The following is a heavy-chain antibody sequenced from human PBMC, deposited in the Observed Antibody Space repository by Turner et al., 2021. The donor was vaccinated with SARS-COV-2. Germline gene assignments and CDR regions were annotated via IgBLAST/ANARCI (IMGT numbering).Heavy chain of an antibody. D-gene: IGHD3-22*01. V-gene: IGHV3-30*03. CDR2: ISYDGSDK. Sequence: QVQLVESGGGVVQPGRSLRLSCAASGFTFSSSGMHWVRQAPGKGLEWVAVISYDGSDKYYADSVKGRFTISRDNSKNTLYLQMNSLRDEDTAVYYCARDGSGYYDSSGLLDYWGQGTLVTVSS. CDR1: GFTFSSSG. CDR3: ARDGSGYYDSSGLLDY. J-gene: IGHJ4*02.